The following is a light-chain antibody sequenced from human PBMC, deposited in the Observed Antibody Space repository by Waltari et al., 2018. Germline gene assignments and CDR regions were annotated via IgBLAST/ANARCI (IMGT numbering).Light chain of an antibody. CDR2: GAS. CDR3: QHYVSLPVT. J-gene: IGKJ1*01. V-gene: IGKV3-20*01. Sequence: EIVLTQSPGTLSLSPGERATLSCRASQSVSRALAWDQQNPGQAPRLLIYGASNRATGIPDRFSGSGSGTDFSLIISRLEPEDFAVYYCQHYVSLPVTFGQGTKVETK. CDR1: QSVSRA.